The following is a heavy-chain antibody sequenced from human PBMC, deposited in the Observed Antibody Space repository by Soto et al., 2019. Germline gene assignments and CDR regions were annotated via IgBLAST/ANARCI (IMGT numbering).Heavy chain of an antibody. D-gene: IGHD3-22*01. Sequence: EVQLVESGGGLVQPGGSLRLSCAASGFTFSSYWMSWVRQAPGKGLEWGANIKQDGSEKYHVDSVKGRFTISRDNAKNSLYLQMNSLRAEDTAVYYCARGYYFDRRFDQWGQGTLVTVSS. J-gene: IGHJ4*02. CDR2: IKQDGSEK. CDR1: GFTFSSYW. CDR3: ARGYYFDRRFDQ. V-gene: IGHV3-7*03.